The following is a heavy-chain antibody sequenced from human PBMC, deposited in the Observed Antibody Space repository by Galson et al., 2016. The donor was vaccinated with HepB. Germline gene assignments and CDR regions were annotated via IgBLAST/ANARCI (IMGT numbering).Heavy chain of an antibody. CDR3: ARSTYDFWSGSRFDP. CDR1: GFTFSSSA. CDR2: ISYVGTNS. Sequence: SLRLSCAASGFTFSSSAMHWVRQAPDKGLEWVAVISYVGTNSYSADSVKGRFTISRDNSRNTLYLQMNSLRADDTALYYCARSTYDFWSGSRFDPWGQGTLVTVSS. D-gene: IGHD3-3*01. J-gene: IGHJ5*02. V-gene: IGHV3-30-3*01.